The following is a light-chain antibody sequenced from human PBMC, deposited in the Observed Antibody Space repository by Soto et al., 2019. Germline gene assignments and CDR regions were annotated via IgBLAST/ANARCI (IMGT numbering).Light chain of an antibody. CDR1: SSDVGGYNY. V-gene: IGLV2-11*01. CDR3: CSYAGRYTYV. Sequence: QSVLTQPRSVSGSPGQSVTISCSGTSSDVGGYNYVSWYQQYPGKAPKLMIYDVSKRPSGVPDRFSGSKSGNTASLTITGLQAEDEADYYCCSYAGRYTYVFGTGTKV. CDR2: DVS. J-gene: IGLJ1*01.